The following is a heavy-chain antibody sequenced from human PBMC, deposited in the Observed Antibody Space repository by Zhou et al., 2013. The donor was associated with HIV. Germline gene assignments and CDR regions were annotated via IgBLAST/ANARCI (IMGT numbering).Heavy chain of an antibody. D-gene: IGHD2-2*01. CDR3: ARPTYYCSSTSCAYYMDV. V-gene: IGHV1-2*02. J-gene: IGHJ6*03. CDR2: INPNSGGT. Sequence: QVHLVQSGAEVKKPGASVRVSCQTSGFTFTDNYVHWVRQAPGQGLEWMGWINPNSGGTNFAQKFQGRVTMTRDTSISTAYMELSRLRSDDTAIYYCARPTYYCSSTSCAYYMDVWGKGTTVTVSS. CDR1: GFTFTDNY.